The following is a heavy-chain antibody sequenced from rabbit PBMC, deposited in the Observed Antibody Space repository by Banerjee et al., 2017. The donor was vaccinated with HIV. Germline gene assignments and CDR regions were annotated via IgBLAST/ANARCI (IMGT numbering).Heavy chain of an antibody. V-gene: IGHV1S43*01. CDR1: GFSFSSSYW. CDR3: VRAGVYAGSPYYFNL. Sequence: QEQLEESGGDLVKPEGSLTLTCTASGFSFSSSYWICWVRQAPGRGLELIACIYTTSGSTWYASWVNGRFTISRSTSLNTVDLQMTSLTAADTATYFCVRAGVYAGSPYYFNLWGPGTLVTVS. D-gene: IGHD4-2*01. J-gene: IGHJ4*01. CDR2: IYTTSGST.